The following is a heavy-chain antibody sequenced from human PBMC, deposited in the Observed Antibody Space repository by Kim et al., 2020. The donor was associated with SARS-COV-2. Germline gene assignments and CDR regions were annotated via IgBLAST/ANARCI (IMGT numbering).Heavy chain of an antibody. D-gene: IGHD3-22*01. V-gene: IGHV6-1*01. J-gene: IGHJ4*02. Sequence: YAVSAESRITINPDTSKNQFSLQLNSVTPEDTAFYYCARDSANNGYYYDYWGQGALVTVSS. CDR3: ARDSANNGYYYDY.